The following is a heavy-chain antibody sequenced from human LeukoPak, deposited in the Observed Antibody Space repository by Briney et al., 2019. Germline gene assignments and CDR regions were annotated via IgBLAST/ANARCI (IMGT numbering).Heavy chain of an antibody. D-gene: IGHD3-10*02. CDR1: GFTFDDYA. CDR3: AELGITMIGGV. CDR2: INWSGDRI. Sequence: PGGSLRLSCAASGFTFDDYAMHWVRQAPGKGLEWVSGINWSGDRIGYADSVKGRFTISRDNAKNSLYLQMNSLRAEDTAVYYCAELGITMIGGVWGKGTTVTISS. J-gene: IGHJ6*04. V-gene: IGHV3-9*01.